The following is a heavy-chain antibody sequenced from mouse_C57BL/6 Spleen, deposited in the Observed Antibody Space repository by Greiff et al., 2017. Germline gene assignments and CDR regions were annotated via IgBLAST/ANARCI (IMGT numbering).Heavy chain of an antibody. CDR1: GFTFSSYG. CDR3: ARSYGNYYYAMDY. Sequence: EVQLVESGGDLVKPGGSLKLSCAASGFTFSSYGMSWVRQTPDTRLEWVATISSGGSYTYYPDSVKGRFTISRDNAKNTLYLQMSSLKSEDTAMYYCARSYGNYYYAMDYWGQGTSVTVSS. V-gene: IGHV5-6*01. D-gene: IGHD1-1*02. J-gene: IGHJ4*01. CDR2: ISSGGSYT.